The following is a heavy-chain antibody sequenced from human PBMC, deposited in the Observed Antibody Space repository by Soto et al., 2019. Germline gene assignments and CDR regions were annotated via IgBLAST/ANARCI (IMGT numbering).Heavy chain of an antibody. CDR1: GDSISTNNW. J-gene: IGHJ4*02. CDR3: ARDAAVSGESDRFDY. V-gene: IGHV4-4*02. Sequence: SETLSLTCAVSGDSISTNNWWSWVRQPPGKGLEWIGEAYHNGLTNYNPSLKSQVTMSVDTSKNQFSLKLTSVTAADTAIYYCARDAAVSGESDRFDYWGQGTLVTVSS. CDR2: AYHNGLT. D-gene: IGHD6-19*01.